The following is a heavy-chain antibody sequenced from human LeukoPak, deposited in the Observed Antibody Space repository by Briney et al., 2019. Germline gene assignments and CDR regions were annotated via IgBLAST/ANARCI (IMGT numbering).Heavy chain of an antibody. CDR2: IKQDGSEK. V-gene: IGHV3-7*01. Sequence: PGGSLRLSCAVSGFSVSGYWMTWVRQAPGKGLEWVANIKQDGSEKNYVDSVKGRFTISRDNAENSLFLQMNSLRAEDTAVYYCATWDDYGDYVAFEYWGQGTLVTVSS. CDR3: ATWDDYGDYVAFEY. D-gene: IGHD4-17*01. J-gene: IGHJ4*02. CDR1: GFSVSGYW.